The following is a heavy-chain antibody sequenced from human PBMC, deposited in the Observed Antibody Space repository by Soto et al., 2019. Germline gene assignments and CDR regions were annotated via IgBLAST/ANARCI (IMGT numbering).Heavy chain of an antibody. CDR3: ARMLADGYDL. CDR1: GYSVNSIGYY. CDR2: VYYSGRT. V-gene: IGHV4-31*02. D-gene: IGHD3-10*02. J-gene: IGHJ5*02. Sequence: HXETLSLTCSVAGYSVNSIGYYWTWIRQYPGKGLEWIGCVYYSGRTYYNPSLKSRLGMLLDTSKNQFSLKMTSMTAADTAVYYCARMLADGYDLWGQGTLVTVSS.